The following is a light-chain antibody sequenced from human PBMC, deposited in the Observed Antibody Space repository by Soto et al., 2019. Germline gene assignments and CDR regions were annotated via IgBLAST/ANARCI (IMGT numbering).Light chain of an antibody. Sequence: QSALTQPPSASGSPGQSVTVSCTGTSSDVGGYNFVSWYQQHPGKVPKLMLYEVSKRPSGVPDRFSGYKSGNTASLTVSGLQAEDEADYYCSSYSNINTLLFGGGTKLTVL. CDR1: SSDVGGYNF. CDR2: EVS. V-gene: IGLV2-8*01. CDR3: SSYSNINTLL. J-gene: IGLJ2*01.